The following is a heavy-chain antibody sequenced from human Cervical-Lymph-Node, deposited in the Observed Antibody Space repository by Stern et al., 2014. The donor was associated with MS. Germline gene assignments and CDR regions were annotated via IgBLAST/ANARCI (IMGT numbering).Heavy chain of an antibody. D-gene: IGHD1-1*01. V-gene: IGHV3-53*01. J-gene: IGHJ4*02. CDR1: GFTVSRDY. CDR3: ARDTSSPERSDW. CDR2: ITNVGST. Sequence: VQLVESGGGVIQPGGSLRLSCTASGFTVSRDYMTRVRQAPGQGLEWVSLITNVGSTFYTDSVKARFTISRDDSKNTVYLHMTSLRAEDTAMYYCARDTSSPERSDWWGQGTLVTVSS.